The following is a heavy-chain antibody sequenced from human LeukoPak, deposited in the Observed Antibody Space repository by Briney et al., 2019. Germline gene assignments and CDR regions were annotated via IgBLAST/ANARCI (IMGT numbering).Heavy chain of an antibody. CDR3: ARGSGDVIDY. D-gene: IGHD4-17*01. V-gene: IGHV3-53*01. Sequence: PGGSLRLSCAASGFTVSSNYMNWVRQAPGKGLEWVSVIYSGGTTYYADSVKGRFTISRDSSKNTLYLQMNRLRAEDTGVYYCARGSGDVIDYWGQGTLVTVSS. CDR1: GFTVSSNY. CDR2: IYSGGTT. J-gene: IGHJ4*02.